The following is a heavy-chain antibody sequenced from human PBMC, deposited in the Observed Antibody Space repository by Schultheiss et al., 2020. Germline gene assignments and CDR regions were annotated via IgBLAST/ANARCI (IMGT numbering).Heavy chain of an antibody. CDR3: ARGRYSGYDYDFAY. J-gene: IGHJ4*02. Sequence: ASVKVSCRASGYTFTGYDIQWVRQAPGQGLEWVGRINPNSGGTDYAQNFQGRVTMTSDTSITTAYMDLRRLRSDDTAIYFCARGRYSGYDYDFAYWGLGTLVTVSS. CDR1: GYTFTGYD. D-gene: IGHD5-12*01. CDR2: INPNSGGT. V-gene: IGHV1-2*06.